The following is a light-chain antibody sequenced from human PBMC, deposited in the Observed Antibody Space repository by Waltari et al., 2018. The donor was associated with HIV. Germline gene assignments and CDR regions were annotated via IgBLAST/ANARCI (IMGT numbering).Light chain of an antibody. CDR1: SANIGRNS. V-gene: IGLV1-47*02. CDR2: SNN. J-gene: IGLJ3*02. Sequence: QSVLTQPPSASGTPGQRVTISCYASSANIGRNSVYWYQPPPGTAPQLLIYSNNQRPSGVPDLFSGSKSGTSASLAISGLLSEDEADYYCAAWDDSLSGHWVFGGGTKVTVL. CDR3: AAWDDSLSGHWV.